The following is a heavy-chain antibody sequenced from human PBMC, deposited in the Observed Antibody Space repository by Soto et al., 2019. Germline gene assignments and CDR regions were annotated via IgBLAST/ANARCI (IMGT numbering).Heavy chain of an antibody. V-gene: IGHV1-18*01. J-gene: IGHJ4*02. Sequence: QVQLVQSEAEVKKPGASVKVSCKASGYTFTSYGISWVRQAPGQGLEWMGWISAYNGNTNYAQKLQGRVTMTTDTSTSTAYMELRSLRSADTAVYYCARGPTIFGVVQTLAQSDYWGQGTLVTVSS. CDR2: ISAYNGNT. CDR3: ARGPTIFGVVQTLAQSDY. D-gene: IGHD3-3*01. CDR1: GYTFTSYG.